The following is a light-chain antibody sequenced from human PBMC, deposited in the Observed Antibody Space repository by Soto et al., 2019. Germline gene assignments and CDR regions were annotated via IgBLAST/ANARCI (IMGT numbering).Light chain of an antibody. J-gene: IGLJ1*01. V-gene: IGLV2-14*01. CDR1: SSDVGGYTY. CDR3: SSYTSSCTLYV. Sequence: QSVLAQPASVSGSPRQSITISCTGASSDVGGYTYVSWYQQHPGKAPKLMIYEVNNRPSGVSHRFSGSKSGNTASLTISGLQAEDEADYYCSSYTSSCTLYVFGTGTKVTVL. CDR2: EVN.